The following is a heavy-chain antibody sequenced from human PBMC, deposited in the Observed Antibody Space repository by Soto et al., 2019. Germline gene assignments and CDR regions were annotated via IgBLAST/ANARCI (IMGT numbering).Heavy chain of an antibody. CDR1: GFTFSSYG. D-gene: IGHD6-19*01. Sequence: GGSLRLSCAASGFTFSSYGMHWVRQAPGKGLEWVAVISYDGSNKYYADSVKGRFTISRDNSKNTLYLQMNSLRAEDTAVYYCARERGSGWTFDYWGQGTLVTSPQ. CDR3: ARERGSGWTFDY. J-gene: IGHJ4*02. CDR2: ISYDGSNK. V-gene: IGHV3-30*03.